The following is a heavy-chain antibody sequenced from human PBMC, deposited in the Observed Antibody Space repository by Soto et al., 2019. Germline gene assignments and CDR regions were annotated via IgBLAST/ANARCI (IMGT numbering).Heavy chain of an antibody. CDR3: AGHNYYGSGSYYYYYGMDV. J-gene: IGHJ6*02. CDR1: GGSFSGYY. Sequence: SETLSLTCAVYGGSFSGYYWSWIRQPPGKGLEWIGEINHSGSTNYNPSLKSRVTISVDTSKNQFSLKLSSVTAADTAVYYCAGHNYYGSGSYYYYYGMDVWGQGTTVTVSS. CDR2: INHSGST. V-gene: IGHV4-34*01. D-gene: IGHD3-10*01.